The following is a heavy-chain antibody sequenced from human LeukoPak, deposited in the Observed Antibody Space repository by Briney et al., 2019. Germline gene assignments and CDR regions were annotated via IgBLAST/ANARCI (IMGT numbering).Heavy chain of an antibody. CDR3: ARAPYDSSGYFYWYFDL. J-gene: IGHJ2*01. CDR2: IWHDGSNK. Sequence: PGGSLRLSCAASGFTFSNYGMHWVRQAPGKGLEWVAVIWHDGSNKYYADSVKGRFTISRDNSKNTLYLQMNSLRAEDTAVYYCARAPYDSSGYFYWYFDLWGRGTLVTVSS. D-gene: IGHD3-22*01. V-gene: IGHV3-33*01. CDR1: GFTFSNYG.